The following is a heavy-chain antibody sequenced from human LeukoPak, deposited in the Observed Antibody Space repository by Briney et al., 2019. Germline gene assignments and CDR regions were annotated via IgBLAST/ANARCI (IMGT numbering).Heavy chain of an antibody. D-gene: IGHD3-9*01. CDR3: ARVSLVILTGTNEFDY. CDR1: GFTFSSYA. J-gene: IGHJ4*02. CDR2: ISYDGSNK. V-gene: IGHV3-30*04. Sequence: GGSLRLSCAASGFTFSSYAMHWVRQAPGKGLEWVAVISYDGSNKYYADSVKGRFTISRDNSKNTLYLQMNSLRAEDTAVYYCARVSLVILTGTNEFDYWGQGTLVTVSS.